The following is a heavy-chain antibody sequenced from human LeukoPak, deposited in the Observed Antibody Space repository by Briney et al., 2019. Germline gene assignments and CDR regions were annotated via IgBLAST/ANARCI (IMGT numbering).Heavy chain of an antibody. CDR2: IYYSGST. J-gene: IGHJ4*02. Sequence: SETLSLTCTVSGGSISSYYWSWIRQPPGKGLEWIGYIYYSGSTNYNPSLKSRVTISVDTSKNQFSLKLSSVTAADTAVYYCARADILTGSGWAATLTYWGQGTLVTVSS. CDR1: GGSISSYY. V-gene: IGHV4-59*01. D-gene: IGHD3-9*01. CDR3: ARADILTGSGWAATLTY.